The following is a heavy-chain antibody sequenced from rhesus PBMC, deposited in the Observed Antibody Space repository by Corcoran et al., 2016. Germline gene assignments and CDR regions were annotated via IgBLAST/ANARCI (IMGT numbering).Heavy chain of an antibody. CDR3: ATGGIVGTVADY. V-gene: IGHV1-111*02. D-gene: IGHD5-42*01. J-gene: IGHJ4*01. Sequence: EVQLVQSGAEVKKPGASVKISCQASGYPFTDSYLHWVLQAPGKGLEWMGRVDPEDGEARHAQKFQDRVTITADTSTDTAYMERSSLRSEDTAVYYCATGGIVGTVADYWGQGVLGTVSS. CDR2: VDPEDGEA. CDR1: GYPFTDSY.